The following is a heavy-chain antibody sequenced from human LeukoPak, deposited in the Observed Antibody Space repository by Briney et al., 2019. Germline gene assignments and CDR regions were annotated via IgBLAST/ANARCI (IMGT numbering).Heavy chain of an antibody. CDR1: GYTFTGYY. CDR3: ARGGWELQPVIDY. D-gene: IGHD1-26*01. J-gene: IGHJ4*02. Sequence: ASVKVSCKASGYTFTGYYMHWVRQAPGQGLEGMGWINPNSGGTNYAQKFQGRVTMTRDTSISTAYMELSRLRSDDTAVYYCARGGWELQPVIDYWGQGTLVTVSS. V-gene: IGHV1-2*02. CDR2: INPNSGGT.